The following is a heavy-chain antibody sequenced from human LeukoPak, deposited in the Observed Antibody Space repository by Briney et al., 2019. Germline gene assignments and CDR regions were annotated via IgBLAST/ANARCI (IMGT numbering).Heavy chain of an antibody. CDR2: IYSIGSV. Sequence: KPSETLSLTCTVSGGSISSYYWSWIRQPPGKGLEWIGFIYSIGSVNYNPSLQSRVTLSIDTSKNQFSLHLTSVTAADTAVYYCARMAASLSRFDWTPNYFDSWGQGTLVTVSS. J-gene: IGHJ4*02. CDR1: GGSISSYY. V-gene: IGHV4-59*08. D-gene: IGHD3-9*01. CDR3: ARMAASLSRFDWTPNYFDS.